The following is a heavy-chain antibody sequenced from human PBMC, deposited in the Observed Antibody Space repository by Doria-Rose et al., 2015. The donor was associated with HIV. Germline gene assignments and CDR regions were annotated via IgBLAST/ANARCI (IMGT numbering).Heavy chain of an antibody. CDR2: ISSSVTT. D-gene: IGHD3-10*01. Sequence: QVQLQESGPGLVRPSQTLSLTCTVSGDSISSGDSFWSWIRQPPGKGPEWIGYISSSVTTYYYPSLRGLLTISLDASKNHFSLNLTSVTAADTAVYYCARARNYGFPHFFDFWGQGTLVTVSS. V-gene: IGHV4-30-4*01. CDR3: ARARNYGFPHFFDF. J-gene: IGHJ4*02. CDR1: GDSISSGDSF.